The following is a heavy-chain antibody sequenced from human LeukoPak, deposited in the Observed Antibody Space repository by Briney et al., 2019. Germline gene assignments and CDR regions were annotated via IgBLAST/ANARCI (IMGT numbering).Heavy chain of an antibody. D-gene: IGHD3-10*01. CDR3: AREVKSSAWGFGELYYYYYYMDV. CDR2: IYTSGST. V-gene: IGHV4-61*02. Sequence: SETLSLTCTVSGGSISSGSYYRSWIRQPAGKGLEWIGRIYTSGSTNYNPSLKSRVTISVDTSKNQFSLKLSSVTAADTAVYYCAREVKSSAWGFGELYYYYYYMDVWGKGTTVTVSS. J-gene: IGHJ6*03. CDR1: GGSISSGSYY.